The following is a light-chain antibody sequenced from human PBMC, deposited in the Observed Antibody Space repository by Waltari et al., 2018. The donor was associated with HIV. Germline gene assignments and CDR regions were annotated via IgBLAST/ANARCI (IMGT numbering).Light chain of an antibody. Sequence: HTVVTQEPSLTVSPGGTVTLTSRFATGPVGRGPHLNWFQQTPGQPPRPLIYTSTRRHPLTPERFSASLVGDRAALTLSNVWPEDQADYYCMLFFRTSYLFGGGTRVTVL. CDR2: TST. V-gene: IGLV7-43*01. CDR1: TGPVGRGPH. CDR3: MLFFRTSYL. J-gene: IGLJ2*01.